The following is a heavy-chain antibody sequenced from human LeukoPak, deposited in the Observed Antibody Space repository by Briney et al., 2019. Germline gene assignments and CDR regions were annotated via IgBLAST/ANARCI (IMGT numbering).Heavy chain of an antibody. D-gene: IGHD5-24*01. CDR2: ISYDGNDK. CDR1: GFTFNSHT. CDR3: ARRRTVAVGYMADYYYGMDV. J-gene: IGHJ6*02. Sequence: GGSLRLSCAASGFTFNSHTLHWVRQAPGKGLEGVAAISYDGNDKYYAVSVKGRFTISRDNSKNTLYLQMDSLRAEDTAVYYCARRRTVAVGYMADYYYGMDVWGQGTTVTVSS. V-gene: IGHV3-30-3*01.